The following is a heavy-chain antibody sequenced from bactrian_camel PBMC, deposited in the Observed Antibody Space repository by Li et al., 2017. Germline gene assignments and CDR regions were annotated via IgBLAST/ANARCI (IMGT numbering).Heavy chain of an antibody. V-gene: IGHV3S53*01. CDR2: ISSDGTT. D-gene: IGHD7*01. J-gene: IGHJ4*01. Sequence: VQLVESGGGSVQTGGTLTLSCRATGYCMGWFRQAPGKEREGVAGISSDGTTTYADSVKGRVTISVDKNKNTMYLQMNGLKTEYTAVYYCQPAGRSYVDIACRASLGQGTQVTVS. CDR1: GYC.